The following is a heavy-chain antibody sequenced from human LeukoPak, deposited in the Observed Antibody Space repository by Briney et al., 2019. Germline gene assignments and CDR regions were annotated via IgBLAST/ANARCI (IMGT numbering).Heavy chain of an antibody. J-gene: IGHJ4*02. CDR2: TNSNGAVI. CDR3: ASHGHSSGWYYFHY. CDR1: GFSFNDYG. V-gene: IGHV3-48*01. D-gene: IGHD6-19*01. Sequence: GGSLRLSCAASGFSFNDYGINWVRRAPGKGLEWLSHTNSNGAVISYADSVKGRFTISRDNSKNTLYLQMNSLRAEDTAVYYCASHGHSSGWYYFHYWGQGTLVTVSS.